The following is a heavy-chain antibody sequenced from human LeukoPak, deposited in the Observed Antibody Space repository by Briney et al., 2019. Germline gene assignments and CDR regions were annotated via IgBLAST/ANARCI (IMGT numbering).Heavy chain of an antibody. V-gene: IGHV1-2*02. J-gene: IGHJ4*02. D-gene: IGHD3-22*01. CDR1: GYTFTGYY. CDR2: INPNSGVS. CDR3: ALRDNYYDSSNY. Sequence: GASVKVSCKASGYTFTGYYMHWVRQAPGQGLEWMGWINPNSGVSNYAQKFQGRVTMTRDTSISTAYMELSRLRSDDTAVYYCALRDNYYDSSNYWGQGTLVTVSS.